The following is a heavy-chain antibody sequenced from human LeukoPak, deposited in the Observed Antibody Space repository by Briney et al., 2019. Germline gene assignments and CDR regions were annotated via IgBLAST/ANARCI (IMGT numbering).Heavy chain of an antibody. V-gene: IGHV3-30*02. CDR1: GFTFSSYG. J-gene: IGHJ4*02. Sequence: GGSLRLSCAASGFTFSSYGMHWVRQAPGKGLEWVAFIRYDGSNKHYADSVKGRFTISRDNSKNTLYLQMNSLRAEDTAVYYCTKDSPRVPASIDDYWGQGTLVTVSS. D-gene: IGHD2-2*02. CDR3: TKDSPRVPASIDDY. CDR2: IRYDGSNK.